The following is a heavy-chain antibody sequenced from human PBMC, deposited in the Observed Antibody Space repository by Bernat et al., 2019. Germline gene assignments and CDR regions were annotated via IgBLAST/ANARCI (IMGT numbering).Heavy chain of an antibody. CDR2: INPSGGST. J-gene: IGHJ4*02. V-gene: IGHV1-46*03. CDR3: ARDQGSPYYFDY. CDR1: GYTFTSYY. D-gene: IGHD6-13*01. Sequence: QVQLVQSGAEVKKPGASVKVSCKASGYTFTSYYMHWVRQAPGQGLEWMGIINPSGGSTSYAQKFQGRVTMTRDTSTSTVYLELSSLRSEDTAVYYCARDQGSPYYFDYWGQGTLVTVSS.